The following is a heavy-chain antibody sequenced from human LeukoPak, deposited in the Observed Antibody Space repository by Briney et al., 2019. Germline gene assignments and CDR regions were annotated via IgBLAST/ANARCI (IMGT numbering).Heavy chain of an antibody. CDR2: MHSSGST. CDR3: AREAVHYGSGSHDY. Sequence: SETLSLTCTASGGSISSYSWSWIRQPAGKGPEWIGRMHSSGSTNYNPSIKSRVTMSLDTSKNQFSLKVDSVTAADTAMYYCAREAVHYGSGSHDYWGQGTLVAVSS. J-gene: IGHJ4*02. D-gene: IGHD3-10*01. V-gene: IGHV4-4*07. CDR1: GGSISSYS.